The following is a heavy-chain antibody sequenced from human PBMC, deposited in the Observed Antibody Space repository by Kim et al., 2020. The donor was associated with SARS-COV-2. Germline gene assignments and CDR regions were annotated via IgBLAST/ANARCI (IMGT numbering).Heavy chain of an antibody. J-gene: IGHJ4*02. V-gene: IGHV1-69*13. CDR1: GGTFSSYA. D-gene: IGHD3-10*01. CDR2: IIPIFGTA. CDR3: ARGRQVQGVIIPPDY. Sequence: SVKVSCKASGGTFSSYAISWVRQAPGQGLEWMGGIIPIFGTANYAQKFQGRVTITADESTSTAYMELSSLRSEDTAVYYCARGRQVQGVIIPPDYWGQGTLVTVSS.